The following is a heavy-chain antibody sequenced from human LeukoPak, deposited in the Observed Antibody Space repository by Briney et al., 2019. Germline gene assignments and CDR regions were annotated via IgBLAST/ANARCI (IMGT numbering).Heavy chain of an antibody. D-gene: IGHD3-22*01. J-gene: IGHJ4*02. Sequence: GGSLRLSCAASGFTFDDYAMHWVRQAPGKGLEWVSGIGWNSGSIGYADSVKGRVTISRDNAKNSLYLQMNSLRAEDTALYYCAKDLRYYDSSGGFDYWGQGTLVTVSS. V-gene: IGHV3-9*01. CDR3: AKDLRYYDSSGGFDY. CDR1: GFTFDDYA. CDR2: IGWNSGSI.